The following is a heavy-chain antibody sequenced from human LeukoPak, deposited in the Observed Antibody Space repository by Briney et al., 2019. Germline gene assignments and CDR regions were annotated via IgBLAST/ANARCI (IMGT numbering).Heavy chain of an antibody. CDR1: GGSFSGYY. CDR3: ARKGGSSGWYHYYYMDV. V-gene: IGHV4-34*01. Sequence: SETLSLTCAVYGGSFSGYYWSWIRQPPGKGLEWIGEINHSGSTNYNPSLKSRVTISVDTSKNQFSLKLSSVTAGDTAVYYCARKGGSSGWYHYYYMDVWGKGTTVTVSS. J-gene: IGHJ6*03. CDR2: INHSGST. D-gene: IGHD6-19*01.